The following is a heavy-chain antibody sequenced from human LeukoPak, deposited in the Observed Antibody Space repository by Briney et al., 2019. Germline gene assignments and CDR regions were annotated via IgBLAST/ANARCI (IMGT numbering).Heavy chain of an antibody. D-gene: IGHD6-13*01. CDR2: IIPILGIA. J-gene: IGHJ6*02. CDR1: GGTFSSYA. CDR3: ATPPNQQQLDPYYYYYYGMDV. V-gene: IGHV1-69*04. Sequence: GASVKVSCKASGGTFSSYAISWVRQAPGQGLEWMGRIIPILGIANYAQKFQGRVTITADKSTSTAYMELSSLGSEDTAVYYCATPPNQQQLDPYYYYYYGMDVWGQGTTVTVSS.